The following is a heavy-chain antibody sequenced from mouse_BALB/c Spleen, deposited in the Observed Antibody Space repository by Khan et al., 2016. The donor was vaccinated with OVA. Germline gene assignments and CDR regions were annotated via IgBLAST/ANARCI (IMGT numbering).Heavy chain of an antibody. D-gene: IGHD1-1*01. V-gene: IGHV9-3*02. CDR3: ARGYGSSYGFAY. CDR1: GYTFTNYG. CDR2: INTNTGEP. Sequence: VQLQESGPELKKPGETVKISCKASGYTFTNYGMNWVKQAPGKGLKWMGWINTNTGEPTYAEEFKGRLAFSLDTSASTAYLQINNLKNEDTATYFCARGYGSSYGFAYWGQGTLVTVSA. J-gene: IGHJ3*01.